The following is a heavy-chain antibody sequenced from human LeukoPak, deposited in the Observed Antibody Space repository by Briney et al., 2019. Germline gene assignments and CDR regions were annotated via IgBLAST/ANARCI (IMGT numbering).Heavy chain of an antibody. D-gene: IGHD2-2*02. J-gene: IGHJ4*02. CDR2: INPNCGGT. CDR1: GYTFTGYY. V-gene: IGHV1-2*02. CDR3: ARGIVVVPAAIDY. Sequence: GASVKVSCKASGYTFTGYYMHWVRQAPGQGLEWMGWINPNCGGTNYAQKFQGRVTMTRDTSIGTAYMELSRLRSDDTAVYYCARGIVVVPAAIDYWGQGTLVTVSS.